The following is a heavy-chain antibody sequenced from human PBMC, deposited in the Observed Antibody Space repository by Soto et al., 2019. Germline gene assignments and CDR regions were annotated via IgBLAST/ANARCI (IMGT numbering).Heavy chain of an antibody. CDR1: GGSFGGYY. J-gene: IGHJ4*02. Sequence: SETLCLTCAVYGGSFGGYYWSWIRQPPGKGLEWIGEINHSGSTNYNPSLKSRVTISVDTSKNQFSLKLSSVTAADTAVYYCARPYCSGGSCYYFDYWGQGTLVTVSS. CDR3: ARPYCSGGSCYYFDY. V-gene: IGHV4-34*01. CDR2: INHSGST. D-gene: IGHD2-15*01.